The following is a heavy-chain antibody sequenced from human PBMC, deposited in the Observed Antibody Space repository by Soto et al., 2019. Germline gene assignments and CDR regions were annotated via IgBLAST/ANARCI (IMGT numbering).Heavy chain of an antibody. V-gene: IGHV3-23*01. CDR3: ALGGFGDCPQLNWFDP. D-gene: IGHD2-21*02. Sequence: EVQLLESGGGLVQSGGSLRLSCAASGFTFSSYAMSWVRQAPGKGLEWVSAISGSGGSTYYADSVKGRFTISRDNSKNTLHMQTDSLRAEDTGVYYCALGGFGDCPQLNWFDPWGQGTLVTVSS. J-gene: IGHJ5*02. CDR1: GFTFSSYA. CDR2: ISGSGGST.